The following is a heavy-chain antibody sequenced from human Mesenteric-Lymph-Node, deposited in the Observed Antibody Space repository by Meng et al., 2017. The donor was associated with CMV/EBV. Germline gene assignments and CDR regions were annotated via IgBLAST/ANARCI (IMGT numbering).Heavy chain of an antibody. Sequence: GESLKISCAASGFTFSSYWMSWVRQAPGKGLEWVANIKQDGSEKYYVDSVKGRFTISRDNAKNSLYLQINSLSAEDTAVYYCVRDKSVLLWFGDTDAAMDVWGQGTTVTVSS. CDR1: GFTFSSYW. D-gene: IGHD3-10*01. J-gene: IGHJ6*02. CDR2: IKQDGSEK. CDR3: VRDKSVLLWFGDTDAAMDV. V-gene: IGHV3-7*01.